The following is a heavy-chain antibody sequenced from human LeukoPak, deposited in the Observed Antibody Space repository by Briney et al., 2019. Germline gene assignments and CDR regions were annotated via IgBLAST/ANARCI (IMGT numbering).Heavy chain of an antibody. CDR1: GGSFSTYY. J-gene: IGHJ4*02. V-gene: IGHV4-4*07. CDR2: INPSGTT. CDR3: ARDAIYYYGSRTYFFFEY. Sequence: SETLSLTCAVSGGSFSTYYWSWIRQPAGKGLEWIGEINPSGTTNYNPSLKSRVTMSIDTSKNQFSLKLSSITAADMAEYYSARDAIYYYGSRTYFFFEYWGQGTLVTVSS. D-gene: IGHD3-10*01.